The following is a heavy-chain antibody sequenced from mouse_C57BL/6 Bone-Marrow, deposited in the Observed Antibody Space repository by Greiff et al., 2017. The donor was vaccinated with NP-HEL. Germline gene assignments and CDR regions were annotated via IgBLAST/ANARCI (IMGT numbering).Heavy chain of an antibody. D-gene: IGHD1-1*01. J-gene: IGHJ2*01. CDR2: IYPRSGNT. Sequence: VQLQQSGAELARPGASVKLSCKASGYTFTSYGISWVKQRTGQGLEWIGEIYPRSGNTYYNEKFKGQATLTADKSSSTAYMELRSLTSEDSAVYCCAREDYCGSRSYYFDGGGHSTTLTVSS. V-gene: IGHV1-81*01. CDR1: GYTFTSYG. CDR3: AREDYCGSRSYYFDG.